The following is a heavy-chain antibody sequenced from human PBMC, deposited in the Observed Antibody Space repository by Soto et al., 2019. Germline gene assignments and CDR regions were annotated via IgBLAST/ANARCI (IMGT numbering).Heavy chain of an antibody. CDR1: GFTFSNAW. V-gene: IGHV3-15*01. CDR2: IKSKTDGGTT. CDR3: TTGLRFLEWFFDY. J-gene: IGHJ4*02. D-gene: IGHD3-3*01. Sequence: LRLSCAASGFTFSNAWMSWVRQAPGKGLEWVGRIKSKTDGGTTDYAAPVKGRFTISRDDSKNTLYLQMNSLKTEDTAVYYCTTGLRFLEWFFDYWGQGTLVTVSS.